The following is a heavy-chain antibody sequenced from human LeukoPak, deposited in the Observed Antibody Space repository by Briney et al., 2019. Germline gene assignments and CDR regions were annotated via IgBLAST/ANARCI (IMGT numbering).Heavy chain of an antibody. D-gene: IGHD6-19*01. Sequence: GGSLRLTCAASGFTFSNYAMHWVRQAQGTGLEWVALISYDGSSIRYADPVRGRFTISRDNSKNTLYLEVSSLRADDTAVYYCVRDHSTGGSGWYYDSWGQGTLLTVSS. J-gene: IGHJ5*01. CDR1: GFTFSNYA. CDR3: VRDHSTGGSGWYYDS. V-gene: IGHV3-30*04. CDR2: ISYDGSSI.